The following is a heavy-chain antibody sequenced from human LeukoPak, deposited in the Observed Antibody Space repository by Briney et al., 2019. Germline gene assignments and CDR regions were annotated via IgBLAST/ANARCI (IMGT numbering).Heavy chain of an antibody. Sequence: GGSLRLSCVASGFTFRHYAMSWVRQAPGKGLEWVSSISGNDVSTYYAESVKGRFTISRDNSKNTLYLQMNSLRADDTAIYYCAKGKGTGSGWYGLDYWGQGTLVTVSS. CDR2: ISGNDVST. J-gene: IGHJ4*02. D-gene: IGHD6-19*01. V-gene: IGHV3-23*01. CDR1: GFTFRHYA. CDR3: AKGKGTGSGWYGLDY.